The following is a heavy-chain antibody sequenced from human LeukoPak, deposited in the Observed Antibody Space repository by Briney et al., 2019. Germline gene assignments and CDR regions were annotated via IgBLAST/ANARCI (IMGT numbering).Heavy chain of an antibody. Sequence: GGSLRLSCAASGFTFSSYAMHWVRQAPGKGLEWVVVISYDGSNKYYADSVKGRFTISRDNSKNTLYLQMNSLRAEDTAVYYCAREAQYYYGSGSYLWYFDLWGRGTLVTVSS. CDR3: AREAQYYYGSGSYLWYFDL. J-gene: IGHJ2*01. D-gene: IGHD3-10*01. CDR1: GFTFSSYA. V-gene: IGHV3-30-3*01. CDR2: ISYDGSNK.